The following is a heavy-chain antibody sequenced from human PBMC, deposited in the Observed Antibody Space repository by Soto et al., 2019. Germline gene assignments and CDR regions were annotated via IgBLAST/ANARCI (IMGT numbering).Heavy chain of an antibody. CDR2: IYSGRTTT. V-gene: IGHV3-53*01. CDR1: GFTVSSTY. D-gene: IGHD5-18*01. Sequence: EVQLVESGGGLMQPGGSLRLSCPASGFTVSSTYMSWVRQAPGQGLEWLSVIYSGRTTTDYADSVRGRFTISRDNSKNTLYLQMNSLRVEDTAVYYCARSDGSVAFDIWGQGTMVIVSS. CDR3: ARSDGSVAFDI. J-gene: IGHJ3*02.